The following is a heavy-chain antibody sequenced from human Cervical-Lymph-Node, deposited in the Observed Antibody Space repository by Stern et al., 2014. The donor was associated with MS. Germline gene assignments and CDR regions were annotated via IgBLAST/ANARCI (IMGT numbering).Heavy chain of an antibody. CDR1: GFTFSSYS. J-gene: IGHJ3*02. V-gene: IGHV3-21*01. Sequence: EVQLVESGGGLVKPGGSLRLSCAASGFTFSSYSMNWVRQAPGKGLEWVSSIRSSSNYIYYADSVKGRFTISRDNAKNSLYLQMNSLRAEDTAVYYCARDTYCSSASCYGYDAFDIWGQGTMVTVSS. CDR2: IRSSSNYI. CDR3: ARDTYCSSASCYGYDAFDI. D-gene: IGHD2-2*01.